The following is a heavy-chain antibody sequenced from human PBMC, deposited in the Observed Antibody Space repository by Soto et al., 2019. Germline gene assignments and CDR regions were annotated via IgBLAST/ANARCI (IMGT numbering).Heavy chain of an antibody. J-gene: IGHJ6*02. CDR3: ARDSLDFWSGYYPYYYYYGMDV. V-gene: IGHV4-59*01. CDR2: IYYSGST. D-gene: IGHD3-3*01. CDR1: GGSISSYY. Sequence: SETLSLTCTVSGGSISSYYWSWIRQPPGKGLEWIGYIYYSGSTNYNPSLKSRVTISVDTSKNQFSLKLSSVTAADTAVYYCARDSLDFWSGYYPYYYYYGMDVWGQGTTVTVS.